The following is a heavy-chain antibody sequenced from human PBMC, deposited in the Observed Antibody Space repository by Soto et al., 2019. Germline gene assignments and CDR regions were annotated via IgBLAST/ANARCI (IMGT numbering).Heavy chain of an antibody. Sequence: EVQLVESGGGLVQPGGSLRLSCAASGFTFSSYEMNWVRQAPGKGLEWVSYISSSGSTIYYADSVKGRFTISRDNAKNSLYLKMNSLRAEDTAVYYCARDHCSSTSCYVSEPDYYYGMDVWGQGTTVTVSS. CDR1: GFTFSSYE. CDR2: ISSSGSTI. CDR3: ARDHCSSTSCYVSEPDYYYGMDV. J-gene: IGHJ6*02. D-gene: IGHD2-2*01. V-gene: IGHV3-48*03.